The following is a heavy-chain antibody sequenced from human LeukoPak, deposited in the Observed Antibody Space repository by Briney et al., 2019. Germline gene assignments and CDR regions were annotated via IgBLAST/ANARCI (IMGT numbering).Heavy chain of an antibody. CDR2: ISSSGSTI. D-gene: IGHD3-10*02. CDR3: AELGITMIGGV. CDR1: GFTFSRYA. J-gene: IGHJ6*04. Sequence: GGSLRLSCEASGFTFSRYAMNWVRQAPGKGLEWVSYISSSGSTIYYADSVKGRFTISRDNAKNSLYLQMNSLRAEDTAVYYCAELGITMIGGVWGKGTTVTISS. V-gene: IGHV3-48*03.